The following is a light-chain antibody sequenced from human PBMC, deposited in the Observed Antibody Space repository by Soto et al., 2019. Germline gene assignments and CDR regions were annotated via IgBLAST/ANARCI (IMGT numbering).Light chain of an antibody. Sequence: EKVMTQSPATLSVSPGERATLSCRASQSVSSNLAWYQQKPGQAPRLLIYGSSNRATDIPGRFSGSGSGTEFTLTISSLQSEDFAVYYCQQYDNWPITFGPGTRLEIK. CDR1: QSVSSN. V-gene: IGKV3-15*01. CDR2: GSS. J-gene: IGKJ5*01. CDR3: QQYDNWPIT.